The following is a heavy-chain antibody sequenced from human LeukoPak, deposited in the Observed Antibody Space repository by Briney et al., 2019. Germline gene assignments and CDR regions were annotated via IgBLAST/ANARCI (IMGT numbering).Heavy chain of an antibody. V-gene: IGHV5-51*01. D-gene: IGHD3-22*01. Sequence: GESLKISCKGSGYSFTSYWIGWVRQMPGKGLEWMGIIYPGDSDTRYSPSFQGQVTISAGKSISTAYLQWSSLKASDTAMYYCARSYYDSSGYNDWFDPWGQGTLVTVSS. CDR3: ARSYYDSSGYNDWFDP. J-gene: IGHJ5*02. CDR2: IYPGDSDT. CDR1: GYSFTSYW.